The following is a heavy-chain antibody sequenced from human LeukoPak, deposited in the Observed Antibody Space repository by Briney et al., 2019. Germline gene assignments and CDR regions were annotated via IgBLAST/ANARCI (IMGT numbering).Heavy chain of an antibody. D-gene: IGHD3-22*01. J-gene: IGHJ4*02. Sequence: GGSLRLSCAASGFTFSSYAMSWVRQAPGKGLEWVSSIGGGGGSTNYADSVKGRLTISRDNSKNTLYLQMNSLRAEDTAVYYCARGIHYYDSSGYYDYWGQGTLVTVSS. V-gene: IGHV3-23*01. CDR3: ARGIHYYDSSGYYDY. CDR1: GFTFSSYA. CDR2: IGGGGGST.